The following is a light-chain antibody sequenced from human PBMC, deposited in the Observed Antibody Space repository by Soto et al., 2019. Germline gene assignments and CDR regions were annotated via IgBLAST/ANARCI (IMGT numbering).Light chain of an antibody. CDR2: GIS. V-gene: IGKV3-20*01. J-gene: IGKJ2*01. Sequence: NVLTQSPDTLSLSPGERATLSCRASQSVTNSFFAWYEQKPGQGPRLLIYGISSRATGIADRFSGSGSGSAFTLTIRRLEPQDFVVYYCQQYSTLPHTFGQGTKLEVK. CDR1: QSVTNSF. CDR3: QQYSTLPHT.